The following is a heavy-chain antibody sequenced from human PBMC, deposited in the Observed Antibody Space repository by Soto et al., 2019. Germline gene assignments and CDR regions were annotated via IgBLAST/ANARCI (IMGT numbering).Heavy chain of an antibody. CDR3: ARDYYHSPLSMVV. D-gene: IGHD3-22*01. V-gene: IGHV4-31*03. CDR2: IYYTGSA. CDR1: GDSVGSSAYY. Sequence: QVQLQESGPGLVKPSQTLSLTCTVSGDSVGSSAYYWSWLRQHPEKGLEWIGYIYYTGSADYNPSLRSRLSISLDTSENRFSLKLSSVTAADTAVYYCARDYYHSPLSMVVWGQGTTVTVSS. J-gene: IGHJ6*02.